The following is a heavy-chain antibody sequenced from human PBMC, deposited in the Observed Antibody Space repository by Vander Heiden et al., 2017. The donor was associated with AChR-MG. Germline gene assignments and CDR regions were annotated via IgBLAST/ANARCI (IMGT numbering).Heavy chain of an antibody. V-gene: IGHV1-18*01. CDR1: GYTFSSHG. D-gene: IGHD3-3*01. Sequence: QVQLVQSGAEVKKPGASVKVSCKASGYTFSSHGISWVRQAPGQGLEWMGWISAYNGNTNYAQKVQGRVTMTTDKSTSTAYMELRSLRSDDTAVYYCARDTWITIFGGVTNGGRFDYWGQGTLVTVSS. CDR3: ARDTWITIFGGVTNGGRFDY. CDR2: ISAYNGNT. J-gene: IGHJ4*02.